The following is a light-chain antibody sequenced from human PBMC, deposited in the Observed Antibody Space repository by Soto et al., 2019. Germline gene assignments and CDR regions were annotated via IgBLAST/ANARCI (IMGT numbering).Light chain of an antibody. CDR1: QSISSY. J-gene: IGKJ4*01. CDR3: QQSYSTPPLN. CDR2: AAS. Sequence: DIQMTQSPSSLSASVGDRVTITCRASQSISSYLNWYQQKPGKAPKLLIYAASSLQSGVPSRFSGSGSGTDFTPHISRLQPENFANYYWQQSYSTPPLNFGGGTKVEIK. V-gene: IGKV1-39*01.